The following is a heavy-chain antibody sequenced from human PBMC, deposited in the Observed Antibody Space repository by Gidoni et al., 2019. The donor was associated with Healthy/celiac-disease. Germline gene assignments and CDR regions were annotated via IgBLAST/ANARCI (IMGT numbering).Heavy chain of an antibody. D-gene: IGHD2-15*01. CDR2: ISYDGSSK. J-gene: IGHJ4*02. CDR1: GFIFRSYG. CDR3: AKDRDIIVVVAQLDY. Sequence: QVQLVASGGGVVQPGRSLRLSCAASGFIFRSYGLHWVRQAPGKGLEWVAVISYDGSSKYYADSVKGRFTISRDNSKNTLYLQMNSLRAEDTAVYYCAKDRDIIVVVAQLDYWGQGTLVTVSS. V-gene: IGHV3-30*18.